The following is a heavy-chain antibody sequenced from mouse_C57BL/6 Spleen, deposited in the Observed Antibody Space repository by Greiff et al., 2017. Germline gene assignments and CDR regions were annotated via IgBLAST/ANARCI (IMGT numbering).Heavy chain of an antibody. J-gene: IGHJ2*01. V-gene: IGHV14-4*01. CDR3: TTGRGYFDY. Sequence: EVQLQQSGAELVRPGASVKLSCTASGFNIKDDYMHWVKQRPEQGLEWIGWIDPENGDTEYASKFQGKATITADTSSNTAYLQLSSLTSEDTAVYYCTTGRGYFDYRGQGTTLTVSS. CDR1: GFNIKDDY. CDR2: IDPENGDT.